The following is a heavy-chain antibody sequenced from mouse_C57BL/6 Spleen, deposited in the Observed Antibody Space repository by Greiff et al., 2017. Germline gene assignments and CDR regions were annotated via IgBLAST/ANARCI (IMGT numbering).Heavy chain of an antibody. CDR2: IWSGGST. Sequence: VQLQESGPGLVQPSQSLSITCTVSGFSFTSYGVHWVRQTPGKGLEWLGVIWSGGSTDYYAAFISRLSISKDNSKSKVFFKMNSLQADDTAIYYCAAHGEGAMDYWGQGTSVTVSS. V-gene: IGHV2-4*01. D-gene: IGHD3-1*01. CDR1: GFSFTSYG. CDR3: AAHGEGAMDY. J-gene: IGHJ4*01.